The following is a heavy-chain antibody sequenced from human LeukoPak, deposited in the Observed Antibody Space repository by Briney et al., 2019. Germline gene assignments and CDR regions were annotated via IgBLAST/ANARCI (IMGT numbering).Heavy chain of an antibody. J-gene: IGHJ4*02. CDR3: AKDPFDILTGYFDY. V-gene: IGHV3-9*01. CDR1: GFTFDDYA. Sequence: RPGGSLRLSCAASGFTFDDYAMHWVRQAPGKGLEWVSGISWNSGSIGYADSVKGRFTISRDNAKNSLYLQMNSLRAEDTALYYCAKDPFDILTGYFDYWGQGTLVTVSS. D-gene: IGHD3-9*01. CDR2: ISWNSGSI.